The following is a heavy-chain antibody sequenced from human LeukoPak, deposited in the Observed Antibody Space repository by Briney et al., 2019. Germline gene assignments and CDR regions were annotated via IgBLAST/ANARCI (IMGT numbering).Heavy chain of an antibody. J-gene: IGHJ4*02. CDR1: GGSISSSSYY. CDR2: IYYSGNT. CDR3: ARRGNPFDY. Sequence: SETLSLTCTVSGGSISSSSYYWGWIRQPPGKGLEWIGSIYYSGNTYYNPSLKSRVTISVDTSKNQFSLKLTSVTAADTAVYYCARRGNPFDYWGQGALVTVSS. V-gene: IGHV4-39*07.